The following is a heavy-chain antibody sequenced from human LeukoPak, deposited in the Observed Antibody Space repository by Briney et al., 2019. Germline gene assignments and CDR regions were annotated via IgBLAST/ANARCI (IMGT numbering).Heavy chain of an antibody. CDR3: ARPAAAGYFYAFDF. J-gene: IGHJ3*01. CDR2: IYSSGST. CDR1: SGSVSSISYY. D-gene: IGHD6-25*01. V-gene: IGHV4-61*10. Sequence: PSETLSLTCTVSSGSVSSISYYWSWIRQPAGKGLEWIGRIYSSGSTKYNPSLKSRVTISVDTSKNQFSLEVSSVTAADTAVYYCARPAAAGYFYAFDFWGQGTMVTVSS.